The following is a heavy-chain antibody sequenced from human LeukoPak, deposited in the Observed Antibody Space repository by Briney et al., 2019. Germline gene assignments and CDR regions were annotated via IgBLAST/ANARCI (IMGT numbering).Heavy chain of an antibody. V-gene: IGHV4-39*01. Sequence: PSETLSLTCTVSGGSISSSSYYWGWIRQPPGKGLGWIGSIYYSGSTYYNPSLKSRVTISVDTSKNQFSLKLSSVTAADTAVYYCASGYSYGHHFDYWGQGTLVTVSS. CDR1: GGSISSSSYY. CDR3: ASGYSYGHHFDY. D-gene: IGHD5-18*01. J-gene: IGHJ4*02. CDR2: IYYSGST.